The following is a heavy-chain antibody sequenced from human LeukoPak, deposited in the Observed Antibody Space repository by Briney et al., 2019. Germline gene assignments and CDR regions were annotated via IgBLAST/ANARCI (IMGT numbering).Heavy chain of an antibody. V-gene: IGHV1-2*02. CDR3: ARVELIPYNQLGY. D-gene: IGHD1-14*01. J-gene: IGHJ4*02. CDR1: GYTLDNFY. CDR2: INGNDGST. Sequence: GASVKVSCKASGYTLDNFYIHWVRQAPRQGAEWMGWINGNDGSTQYGKKLHGRVTMTSVTALSTVYIDLSGLRRHHTALHYCARVELIPYNQLGYWGQGTLVTGSS.